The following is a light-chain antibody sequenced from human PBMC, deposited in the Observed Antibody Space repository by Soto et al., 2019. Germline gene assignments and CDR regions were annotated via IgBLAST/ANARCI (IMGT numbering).Light chain of an antibody. CDR2: DAS. Sequence: IVLARSPATQVLAPGERDRLSCGGSQSVSSSYLAWYQQKPGLAPRLLIYDASSRATGIPDRFSGSGSGTDFTLTISRLEPEDFAVYFCQQYAGPPTTFGQGTRLEIK. CDR1: QSVSSSY. J-gene: IGKJ5*01. V-gene: IGKV3D-20*01. CDR3: QQYAGPPTT.